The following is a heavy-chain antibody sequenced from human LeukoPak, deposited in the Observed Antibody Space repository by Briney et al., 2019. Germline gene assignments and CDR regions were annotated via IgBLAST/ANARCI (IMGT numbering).Heavy chain of an antibody. CDR3: AKGKASMIVVVLHY. V-gene: IGHV3-30*18. J-gene: IGHJ4*02. CDR2: ISYDGSNK. CDR1: GFTFSSYG. D-gene: IGHD3-22*01. Sequence: GRSLRLSCAASGFTFSSYGMHWVRQAPGKGLEWVAVISYDGSNKYYVDSVKGRFTISRDNSKNTLYLQMNSLRAEDTAVYYCAKGKASMIVVVLHYWGQGTLVTVSS.